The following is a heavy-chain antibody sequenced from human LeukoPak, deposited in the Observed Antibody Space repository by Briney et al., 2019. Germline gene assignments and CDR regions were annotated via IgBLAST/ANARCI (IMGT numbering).Heavy chain of an antibody. Sequence: PGGSLRLSCAASGFTFSSYGMHWVRQAPGKGLEWVAFIRYDGSNKYYADSVKGRFTISRDNSKNTLYLQMNSLRAEDTAVYYCARNYDYVWGSYRYNGFGFDYWGQGTLVTVSS. CDR2: IRYDGSNK. D-gene: IGHD3-16*02. CDR1: GFTFSSYG. V-gene: IGHV3-30*02. J-gene: IGHJ4*02. CDR3: ARNYDYVWGSYRYNGFGFDY.